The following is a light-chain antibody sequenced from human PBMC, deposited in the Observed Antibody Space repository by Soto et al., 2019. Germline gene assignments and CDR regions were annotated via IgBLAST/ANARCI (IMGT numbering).Light chain of an antibody. CDR3: AAWDDSLSGRGV. CDR2: RND. Sequence: QSVLTQPPSASGTPGQRVTISCSGSSSNIGNNYVYWYQLVPGTAPKLLIYRNDQRPSGVSDRFSGSRSGTSASLAISGLRSEDEADYYYAAWDDSLSGRGVFGGGTKLTVL. V-gene: IGLV1-47*01. CDR1: SSNIGNNY. J-gene: IGLJ2*01.